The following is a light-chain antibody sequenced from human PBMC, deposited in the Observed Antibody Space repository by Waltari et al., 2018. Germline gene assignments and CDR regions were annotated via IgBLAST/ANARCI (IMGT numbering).Light chain of an antibody. J-gene: IGLJ1*01. V-gene: IGLV1-44*01. Sequence: QSVLTQPPSASGTPGQRVTISCSGSSANIGSNPVTWYQQLPGTAPNILMNNNSQRPSGVPDRFSCSKSGTSASLAISGLLSDDEAEYYCAAWDDSLSGYVFGTGTNVSVL. CDR3: AAWDDSLSGYV. CDR1: SANIGSNP. CDR2: NNS.